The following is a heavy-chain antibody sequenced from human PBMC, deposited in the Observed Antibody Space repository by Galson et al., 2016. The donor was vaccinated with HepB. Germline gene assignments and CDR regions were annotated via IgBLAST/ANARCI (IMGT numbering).Heavy chain of an antibody. CDR2: NSRDSGII. Sequence: SLRLSCAASGFTFSNYAMNWVRQAPGKGLEWVSHNSRDSGIIDYADSVKGRFTVSRDKGKNSLFLQMNSLRAEDTAVYYCVRDNDWAFDYWGQGILVTV. V-gene: IGHV3-48*01. CDR3: VRDNDWAFDY. D-gene: IGHD1-1*01. J-gene: IGHJ4*02. CDR1: GFTFSNYA.